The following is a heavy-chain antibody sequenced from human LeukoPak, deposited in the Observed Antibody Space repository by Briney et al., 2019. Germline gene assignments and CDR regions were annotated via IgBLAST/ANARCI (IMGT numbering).Heavy chain of an antibody. CDR3: ARERSYDLDY. J-gene: IGHJ4*02. CDR1: GFTFSDYY. V-gene: IGHV3-11*04. CDR2: ISNSGRTT. D-gene: IGHD1-26*01. Sequence: GGSLRLSCAASGFTFSDYYMSWIRQAPGKGLEWVSYISNSGRTTYYADSVKGRFTISRDNAKHSLYLQMNSLSAEDTAVYYCARERSYDLDYWGQGTLVTVSS.